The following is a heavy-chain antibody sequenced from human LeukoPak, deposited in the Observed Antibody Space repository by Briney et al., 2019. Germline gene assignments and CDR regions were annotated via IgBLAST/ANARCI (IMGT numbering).Heavy chain of an antibody. CDR3: ARDGGYCSGGSCYNWFDS. D-gene: IGHD2-15*01. Sequence: GASVKVSCKASGYTFTGYYMHWVRQAPGQGLEWMGWINPNSGGTNYAQKFQGRVTITADKSTSTVYMELSSLRSEDTAVYYCARDGGYCSGGSCYNWFDSWGQGTLVTASS. CDR1: GYTFTGYY. V-gene: IGHV1-2*02. J-gene: IGHJ5*01. CDR2: INPNSGGT.